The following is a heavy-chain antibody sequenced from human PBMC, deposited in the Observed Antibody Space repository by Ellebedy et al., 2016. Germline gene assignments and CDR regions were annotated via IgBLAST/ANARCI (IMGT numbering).Heavy chain of an antibody. J-gene: IGHJ5*02. CDR2: IYYSGRT. D-gene: IGHD6-13*01. Sequence: SETLSLXCTVSGGSISSYYWSWIRQPPGKGLEWIGYIYYSGRTNYNPSLKSRVTISVDTSKNQFSLKLNSVTAADTAVYYCAREVVAAAAPNWFNPWGQGTLVTVSS. CDR1: GGSISSYY. V-gene: IGHV4-59*13. CDR3: AREVVAAAAPNWFNP.